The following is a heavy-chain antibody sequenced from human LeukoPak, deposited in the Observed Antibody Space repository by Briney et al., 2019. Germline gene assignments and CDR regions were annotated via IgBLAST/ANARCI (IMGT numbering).Heavy chain of an antibody. Sequence: GGSLRLSCAASGFTFSNYAMSWVRQAPEKGLDWVSVISGSAHKIRYADSVKGRFTISRDDSENTVYLQMNNLRAEDTALYYCAGRPTGYSSGYVYWGQGALVTVSS. J-gene: IGHJ4*02. CDR2: ISGSAHKI. CDR1: GFTFSNYA. V-gene: IGHV3-23*01. D-gene: IGHD5-18*01. CDR3: AGRPTGYSSGYVY.